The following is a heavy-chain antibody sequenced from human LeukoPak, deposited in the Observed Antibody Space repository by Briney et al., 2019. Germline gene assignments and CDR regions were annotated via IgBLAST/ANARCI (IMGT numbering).Heavy chain of an antibody. V-gene: IGHV5-51*01. CDR2: IYPGDSDT. J-gene: IGHJ6*03. CDR1: GYSFTNYW. Sequence: GESLKISCKGSGYSFTNYWIGWVRQMPGKGLEWMGIIYPGDSDTRCSPSFQGQVTVSADKSISTAYLQGSSLKASDTAMYYCARGPYCSTASCLSPCYYYCMDVWGKGTTVTVSS. D-gene: IGHD2-2*01. CDR3: ARGPYCSTASCLSPCYYYCMDV.